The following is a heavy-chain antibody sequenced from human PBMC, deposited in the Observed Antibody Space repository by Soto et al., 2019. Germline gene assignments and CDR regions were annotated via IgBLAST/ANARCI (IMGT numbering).Heavy chain of an antibody. CDR2: IIPILGIA. CDR1: GDTFSSYT. CDR3: VSAMALSFGYYGMDV. V-gene: IGHV1-69*02. J-gene: IGHJ6*02. Sequence: QVQLVQSGAEVKKPGSSVKASCKASGDTFSSYTIRWVRQAPGQGLARMGRIIPILGIANYAQKFQGRVTITPDKSTSTAYMELSSLRSEDTAVYYCVSAMALSFGYYGMDVWGQGTTVTVSS. D-gene: IGHD5-18*01.